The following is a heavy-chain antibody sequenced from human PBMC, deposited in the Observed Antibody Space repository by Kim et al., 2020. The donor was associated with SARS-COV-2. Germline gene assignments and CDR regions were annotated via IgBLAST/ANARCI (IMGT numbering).Heavy chain of an antibody. V-gene: IGHV4-39*01. D-gene: IGHD2-2*01. CDR1: GGSISSSSYY. J-gene: IGHJ4*02. CDR2: IYYSGST. Sequence: SETLSLTCTVSGGSISSSSYYWGWIRQPPGKGLEWIGSIYYSGSTYYNPSLKSRVTISVDTSKNQFSLKLSSVTAADTAVYYCASQPLSLYQLLLYWGQGTLVTVSS. CDR3: ASQPLSLYQLLLY.